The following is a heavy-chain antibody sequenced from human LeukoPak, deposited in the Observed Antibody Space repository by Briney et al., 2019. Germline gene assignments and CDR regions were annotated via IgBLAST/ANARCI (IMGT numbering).Heavy chain of an antibody. J-gene: IGHJ5*02. CDR1: GGSISSGGYS. Sequence: PSQTLSLTCAVSGGSISSGGYSWSWIRQPPGKGLEWIGYIYHSGSTYYNPSLKSRVTISVDRSKNQFSLKLSSVTAADTAVYYCARSVLLRYWFDPWGQGTLVTVSS. CDR2: IYHSGST. V-gene: IGHV4-30-2*01. D-gene: IGHD2-15*01. CDR3: ARSVLLRYWFDP.